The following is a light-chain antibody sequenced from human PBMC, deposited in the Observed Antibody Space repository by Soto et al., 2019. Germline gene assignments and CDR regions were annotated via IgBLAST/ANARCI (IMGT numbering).Light chain of an antibody. V-gene: IGKV1-6*01. Sequence: AIQMTQSPSSLSASVGDRVTITCRASQGIRNDLGWYQQKPGEAPKLLIYGASSFQSGVPSRFSGSGSGTDFTLTISSLQPEDFATYYCLQDYTYPYAFGQGTKLEIK. J-gene: IGKJ2*01. CDR2: GAS. CDR1: QGIRND. CDR3: LQDYTYPYA.